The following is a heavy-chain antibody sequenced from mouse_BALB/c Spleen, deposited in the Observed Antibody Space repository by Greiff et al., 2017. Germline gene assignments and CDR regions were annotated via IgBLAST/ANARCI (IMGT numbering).Heavy chain of an antibody. D-gene: IGHD2-2*01. CDR3: ARREGLLDY. Sequence: EVHLVESGGGLVQPGGSRKLSCAASGFTFSSFGMHWVRQAPEKGLEWVAYISSGSSTIYYADTVKGRFTISRDNPKNTLFLQMTSLRSEDTAMYYCARREGLLDYWGQGTTLTVSS. V-gene: IGHV5-17*02. J-gene: IGHJ2*01. CDR1: GFTFSSFG. CDR2: ISSGSSTI.